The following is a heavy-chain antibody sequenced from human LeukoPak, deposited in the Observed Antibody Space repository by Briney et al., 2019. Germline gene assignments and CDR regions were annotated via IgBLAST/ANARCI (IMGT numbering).Heavy chain of an antibody. V-gene: IGHV4-39*02. CDR3: ARDSRIAVAGYYYFDY. Sequence: SETLSLTCTVSGGSISSSIYYWGWIRQPPGKGLEWIGTIYYSGSTYYNPSLKSRVTISVDTSKNQFSLKLTSVTAADTAVYYCARDSRIAVAGYYYFDYWGQGTLVTVSS. CDR1: GGSISSSIYY. J-gene: IGHJ4*02. CDR2: IYYSGST. D-gene: IGHD6-19*01.